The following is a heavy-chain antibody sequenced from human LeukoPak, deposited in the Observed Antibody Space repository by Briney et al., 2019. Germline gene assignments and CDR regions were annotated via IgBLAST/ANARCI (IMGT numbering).Heavy chain of an antibody. D-gene: IGHD2/OR15-2a*01. CDR1: GFTFHDYA. V-gene: IGHV3-9*01. CDR2: ISWNSGNI. J-gene: IGHJ6*03. Sequence: PGRSLTLSCAGSGFTFHDYAMHWVRQTRWKGLEGVSGISWNSGNIAYADFVGGRFTISRDNAKNSLSLQMNSLSDEDTAVYYCAKDAYGGATFFYYMDVWGKGTTVTVSS. CDR3: AKDAYGGATFFYYMDV.